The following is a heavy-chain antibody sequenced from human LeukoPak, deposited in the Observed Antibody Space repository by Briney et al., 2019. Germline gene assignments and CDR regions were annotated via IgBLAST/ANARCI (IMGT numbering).Heavy chain of an antibody. CDR2: IGGRDSGT. Sequence: GGSLRLSCAASGFIFSNYAMSWVRQTPGKGLEWVSAIGGRDSGTYYADSVRGRFTVSRDDPKNTLYLQMNTLRAEDTAVYYCAKWGDYDILTGYYDSDYWGQGTLVTVSS. CDR3: AKWGDYDILTGYYDSDY. J-gene: IGHJ4*02. CDR1: GFIFSNYA. D-gene: IGHD3-9*01. V-gene: IGHV3-23*01.